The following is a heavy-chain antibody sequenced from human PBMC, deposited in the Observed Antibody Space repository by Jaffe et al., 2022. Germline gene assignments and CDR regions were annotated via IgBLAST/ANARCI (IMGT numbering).Heavy chain of an antibody. D-gene: IGHD3-9*01. CDR3: ATHTDDRGYYDILTGYVAFDY. CDR2: IKQDGSEK. Sequence: EVQLVESGGGLVQPGGSLRLSCAASGFTFSSYWMSWVRQAPGKGLEWVANIKQDGSEKYYVDSVKGRFTISRDNAKNSLYLQMNSLRAEDTAVYYCATHTDDRGYYDILTGYVAFDYWGQGTLVTVSS. J-gene: IGHJ4*02. CDR1: GFTFSSYW. V-gene: IGHV3-7*05.